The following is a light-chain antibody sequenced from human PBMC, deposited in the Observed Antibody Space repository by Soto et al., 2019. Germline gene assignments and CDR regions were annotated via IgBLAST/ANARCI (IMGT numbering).Light chain of an antibody. J-gene: IGLJ2*01. V-gene: IGLV2-14*01. CDR1: SSDVGGYNY. CDR2: DVS. CDR3: SPSTSNSTPLV. Sequence: QSALTQPASVSGSPGQSITISCTGTSSDVGGYNYVSWYQQHPGKAPKLMIYDVSNRPSGVSNRFSGSKSGNTASLTISGLQAEDEADYYCSPSTSNSTPLVFGGGTKLTVL.